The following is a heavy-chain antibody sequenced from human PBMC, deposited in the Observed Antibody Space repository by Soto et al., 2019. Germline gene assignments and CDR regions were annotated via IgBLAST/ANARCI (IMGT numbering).Heavy chain of an antibody. J-gene: IGHJ4*02. CDR2: ISAHNGNT. CDR1: GYGFTTYG. Sequence: QVHLVQSGAEVKKPGASVKVSCKGSGYGFTTYGITWVRQAPGQGLEWMEWISAHNGNTNYAQKLQGRVTVTRDTSTSTAYMELRSLRSDDTAVYYCARGRYGDYWGLGALVTVSS. D-gene: IGHD1-1*01. V-gene: IGHV1-18*01. CDR3: ARGRYGDY.